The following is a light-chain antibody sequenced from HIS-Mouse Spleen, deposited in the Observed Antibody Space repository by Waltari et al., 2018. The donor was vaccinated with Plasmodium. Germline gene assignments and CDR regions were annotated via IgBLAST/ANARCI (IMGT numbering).Light chain of an antibody. J-gene: IGLJ3*02. V-gene: IGLV3-10*01. CDR1: ALPKNS. Sequence: SYELTPPPSVSVSPGQTARITCSGDALPKNSAYWYQQKSGQAPVLVINEDSKRPSGIPERFSGSSSGTMATLTISGAQVEDEADYYCYSTDSSGNHRVFGGGTKLTVL. CDR3: YSTDSSGNHRV. CDR2: EDS.